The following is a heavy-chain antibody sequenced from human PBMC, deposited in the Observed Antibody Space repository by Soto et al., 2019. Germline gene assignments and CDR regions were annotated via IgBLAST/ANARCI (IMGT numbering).Heavy chain of an antibody. V-gene: IGHV3-7*01. D-gene: IGHD6-6*01. J-gene: IGHJ5*02. CDR1: GFTFSSYW. CDR2: IKQDGSEK. CDR3: ARDWGSSSAGGWVDP. Sequence: EVQLVESGGGLVQPGGSLGHSCAASGFTFSSYWMSWVRQAPGKGLEWVANIKQDGSEKYYVDSVKGRFTISRDNAKNSLYLQMHSLRAEDTAVYYCARDWGSSSAGGWVDPWGQGNLVTVSS.